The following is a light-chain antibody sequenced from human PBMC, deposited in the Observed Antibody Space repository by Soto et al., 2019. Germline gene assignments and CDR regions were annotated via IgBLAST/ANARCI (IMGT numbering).Light chain of an antibody. V-gene: IGKV3-15*01. CDR2: GAS. J-gene: IGKJ4*01. CDR3: QQYNDWSIP. Sequence: EKVMTQSPAALSVSPGERATLSCRASQSVKSNLAWYQQKPGQAPRLLLYGASTRATGIPARFSGSASGTEFTLTISSLQSQDSAVYYCQQYNDWSIPFGGGTKVDIK. CDR1: QSVKSN.